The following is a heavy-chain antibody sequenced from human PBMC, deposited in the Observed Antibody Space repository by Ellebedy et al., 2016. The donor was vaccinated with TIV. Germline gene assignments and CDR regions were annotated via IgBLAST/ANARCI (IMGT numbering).Heavy chain of an antibody. Sequence: GESLKISCAASGLTFSRYGMHCIRQAPDKGLEWVAVIWYDGSIKYLADSVKGRFTISRDNFNNTLYLQMNSLRAEDTAVYGCASWDFDYWGQGTLVTVSS. CDR2: IWYDGSIK. CDR3: ASWDFDY. V-gene: IGHV3-33*01. J-gene: IGHJ4*02. D-gene: IGHD7-27*01. CDR1: GLTFSRYG.